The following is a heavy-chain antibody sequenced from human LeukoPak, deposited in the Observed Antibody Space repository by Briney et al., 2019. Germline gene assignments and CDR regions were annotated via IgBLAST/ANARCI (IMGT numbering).Heavy chain of an antibody. CDR2: ISSSGSTI. J-gene: IGHJ6*02. CDR1: GFTFNLYW. V-gene: IGHV3-48*03. CDR3: ARQWWHSSRYSRSYGMDI. D-gene: IGHD6-19*01. Sequence: GGSLRLSCAASGFTFNLYWMTWVRQAPGKGLEWVSYISSSGSTIYYADSVKGRFTISRDNAKNSLYLQMTSLRAEDTAVYYCARQWWHSSRYSRSYGMDIWGQGTTVTVSS.